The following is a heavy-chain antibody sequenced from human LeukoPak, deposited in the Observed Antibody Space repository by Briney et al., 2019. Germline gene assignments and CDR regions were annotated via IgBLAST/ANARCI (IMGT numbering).Heavy chain of an antibody. CDR1: GYTFTGYY. J-gene: IGHJ4*02. Sequence: ASVTVSCKASGYTFTGYYMHWVRQAPGQGLEGMGWINPNSGGTNYAQKFQGRVTMTRDTSISTAYMELSRLRSDDTAVYYCARLPTTVTRVDYWGQGTLVIVSS. CDR2: INPNSGGT. V-gene: IGHV1-2*02. CDR3: ARLPTTVTRVDY. D-gene: IGHD4-17*01.